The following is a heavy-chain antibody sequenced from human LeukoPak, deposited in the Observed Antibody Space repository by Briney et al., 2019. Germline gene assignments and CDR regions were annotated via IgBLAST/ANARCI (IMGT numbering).Heavy chain of an antibody. Sequence: GGSLRLSCAASGFTLKIYPMDWVRQTPGKGLEWLSVISHDGSDKNDADSVKGRFIISRDNSKNTVFLQLNSLRPEDTAMYYCAREGVQTTVDAFDIWGLGTMVIVSS. J-gene: IGHJ3*02. V-gene: IGHV3-30*04. CDR3: AREGVQTTVDAFDI. D-gene: IGHD4-17*01. CDR1: GFTLKIYP. CDR2: ISHDGSDK.